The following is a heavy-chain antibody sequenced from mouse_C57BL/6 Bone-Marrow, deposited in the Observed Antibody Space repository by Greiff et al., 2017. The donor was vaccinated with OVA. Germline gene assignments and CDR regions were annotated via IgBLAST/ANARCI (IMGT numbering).Heavy chain of an antibody. Sequence: VQLVESGAELARPGASVKLSCKASGYTFTSYGISWVKQRTGQGLEWIGEIYPRSGNTYYNEKFKGKATLTADKSSSTAYMELRSLTSEDSAVYFCASPYGNYGYFDYWGQGTTLTVSS. V-gene: IGHV1-81*01. J-gene: IGHJ2*01. CDR2: IYPRSGNT. CDR3: ASPYGNYGYFDY. CDR1: GYTFTSYG. D-gene: IGHD2-1*01.